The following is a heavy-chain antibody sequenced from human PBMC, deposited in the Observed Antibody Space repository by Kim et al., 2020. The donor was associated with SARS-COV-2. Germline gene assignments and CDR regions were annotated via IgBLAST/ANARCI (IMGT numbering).Heavy chain of an antibody. Sequence: ASVKVSCKASGYTFTGYYMHWVRQAPGQGLEWMGWINPNSGGTNYAQKFQGRVTMTRDTSISTAYMELSRLRSDDTAVYYCASFNGGGGYYDSSGYYFSAPDAFDIWGQGTMVTVSS. J-gene: IGHJ3*02. D-gene: IGHD3-22*01. CDR2: INPNSGGT. CDR3: ASFNGGGGYYDSSGYYFSAPDAFDI. CDR1: GYTFTGYY. V-gene: IGHV1-2*02.